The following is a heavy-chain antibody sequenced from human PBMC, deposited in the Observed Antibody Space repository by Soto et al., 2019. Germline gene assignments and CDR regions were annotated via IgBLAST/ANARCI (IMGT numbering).Heavy chain of an antibody. J-gene: IGHJ4*02. V-gene: IGHV3-64*02. CDR2: ISSNGGST. CDR3: ARSLGSSWDFDY. Sequence: PGGSLRLSCAASGFTFRNYDMPWIRQAPGKGLEYVSAISSNGGSTYYADSVKGRFTISRDNSKNTLYLQMGSLRAEDMAVYYCARSLGSSWDFDYWGQGTLVTVSS. D-gene: IGHD6-13*01. CDR1: GFTFRNYD.